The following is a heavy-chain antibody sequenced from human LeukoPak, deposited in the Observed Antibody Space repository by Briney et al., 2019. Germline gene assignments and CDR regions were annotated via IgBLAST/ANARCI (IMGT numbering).Heavy chain of an antibody. CDR2: INPNSGGT. Sequence: ASVKVSCKASGYTFTGYYMHWVRQAPGQGLEWMGWINPNSGGTNYAQKFQGRVTMTRDTSISTAYMELSRLRSDDTAVYYCARDWGNVEAFDIWGQGTMVTVSS. D-gene: IGHD3-16*01. CDR1: GYTFTGYY. J-gene: IGHJ3*02. V-gene: IGHV1-2*02. CDR3: ARDWGNVEAFDI.